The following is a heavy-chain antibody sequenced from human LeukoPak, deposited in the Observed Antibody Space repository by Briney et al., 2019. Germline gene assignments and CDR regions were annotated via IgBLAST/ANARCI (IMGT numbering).Heavy chain of an antibody. V-gene: IGHV3-64D*09. D-gene: IGHD5-24*01. CDR2: ISSNGGTT. J-gene: IGHJ4*02. Sequence: GGSLRLSCSASGFTFGSYAMHWVRQAPGKGLEYVSAISSNGGTTYYADSLKGRFSIPRDNSKNMVYLQVSSLRAEDTAVCYCVKVGSQLMAFDYWGQGTLVTVSS. CDR1: GFTFGSYA. CDR3: VKVGSQLMAFDY.